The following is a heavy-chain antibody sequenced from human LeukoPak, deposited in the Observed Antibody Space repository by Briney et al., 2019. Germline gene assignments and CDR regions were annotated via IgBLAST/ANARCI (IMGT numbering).Heavy chain of an antibody. V-gene: IGHV3-30*02. CDR1: GFTFNNYG. CDR3: ATQSYGLFDY. CDR2: IRYNGNNQ. J-gene: IGHJ4*02. Sequence: PGGSLRLSCAASGFTFNNYGMHWVRQAPGKGLEWVAFIRYNGNNQYYADSVKGRFTISRDNAKNSLYLQMNSLRAEDTAVYYCATQSYGLFDYWGQGTLVAVSS. D-gene: IGHD3-10*01.